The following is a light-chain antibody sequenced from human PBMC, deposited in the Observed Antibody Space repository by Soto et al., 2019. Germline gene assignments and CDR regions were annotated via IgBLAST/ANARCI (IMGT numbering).Light chain of an antibody. Sequence: QSALTQPASVSGSPGQSITISCTGTSSDVGGYRYVSWYLQYPGKAPKLMIYEVSNRPSGVSDRFSGSKTGNTASLTISGLQAEDEADYYCSSYTSSTTQVFGTGTKLTVL. V-gene: IGLV2-14*01. CDR2: EVS. CDR3: SSYTSSTTQV. J-gene: IGLJ1*01. CDR1: SSDVGGYRY.